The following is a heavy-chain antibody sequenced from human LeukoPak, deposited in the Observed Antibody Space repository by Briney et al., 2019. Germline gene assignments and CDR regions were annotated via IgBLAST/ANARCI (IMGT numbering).Heavy chain of an antibody. V-gene: IGHV4-59*01. CDR2: IYYSGST. CDR3: AREGDSSGWYFDY. J-gene: IGHJ4*02. CDR1: GGSMSSYS. Sequence: SETLSLTCTVSGGSMSSYSWSWIRQPPGEGLEWIGFIYYSGSTNYNPSLKSRVTISVDTSKNQFSLKLSSVTAADTAVYYCAREGDSSGWYFDYWGQGTLVTVSS. D-gene: IGHD6-19*01.